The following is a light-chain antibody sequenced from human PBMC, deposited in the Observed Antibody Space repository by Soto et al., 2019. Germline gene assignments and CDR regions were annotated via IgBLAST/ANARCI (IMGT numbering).Light chain of an antibody. Sequence: QSALTQPASVSGAPGQRVTLSCTGNTSNLGAGYDVHWYQQLPGAAPKLVIFGNRNRPSGVPERFSGSKSGTSASLAITGLQAEDEADYYCQAYDYSLTASVFGGGTKLTVL. CDR2: GNR. CDR1: TSNLGAGYD. CDR3: QAYDYSLTASV. J-gene: IGLJ3*02. V-gene: IGLV1-40*01.